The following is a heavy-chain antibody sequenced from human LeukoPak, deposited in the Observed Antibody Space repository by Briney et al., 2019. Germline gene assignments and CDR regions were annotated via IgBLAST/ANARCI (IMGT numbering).Heavy chain of an antibody. CDR3: ARGRITMVRGVIIQGYYGMDV. CDR1: GFTFSSYG. D-gene: IGHD3-10*01. J-gene: IGHJ6*02. CDR2: IWYDGSNK. Sequence: GGSLRLSCAASGFTFSSYGMHWVRQAPGKGLEWVAVIWYDGSNKYYADSVKGRFTISRDNSKNTLCLQMNSLRAEDTAVYYCARGRITMVRGVIIQGYYGMDVWGQGTTVTVSS. V-gene: IGHV3-33*01.